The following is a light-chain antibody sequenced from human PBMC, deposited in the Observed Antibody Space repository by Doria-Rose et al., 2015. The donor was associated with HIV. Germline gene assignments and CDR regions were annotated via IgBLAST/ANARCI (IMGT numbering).Light chain of an antibody. V-gene: IGKV3-20*01. J-gene: IGKJ1*01. CDR2: DGS. Sequence: TQSPGTLSLSPGERATLSCRASQSFSSTYLAWYQQKPGQAPSLLIYDGSTRATGIPDWFSASGSGTDFTLTINRLEPEDFALYYCHQCGTSWTFGQGTKVEI. CDR1: QSFSSTY. CDR3: HQCGTSWT.